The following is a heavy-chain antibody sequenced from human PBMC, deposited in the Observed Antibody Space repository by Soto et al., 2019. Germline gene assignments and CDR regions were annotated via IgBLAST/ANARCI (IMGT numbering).Heavy chain of an antibody. CDR1: GGSISSYY. CDR2: IYYSGST. D-gene: IGHD5-12*01. Sequence: SETLSLTCTVSGGSISSYYWSWIRQPPGKGLEWIGYIYYSGSTNYNPSLKSRVTISVDTSKNQFSLKLSSVTAADTAVYYCARLGWLQHFDYWGQGTLVTVSS. CDR3: ARLGWLQHFDY. V-gene: IGHV4-59*08. J-gene: IGHJ4*02.